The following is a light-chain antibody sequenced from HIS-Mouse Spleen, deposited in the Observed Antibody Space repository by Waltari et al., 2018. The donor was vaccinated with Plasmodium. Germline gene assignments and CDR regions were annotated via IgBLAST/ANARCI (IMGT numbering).Light chain of an antibody. J-gene: IGKJ3*01. CDR2: DAS. V-gene: IGKV1-33*01. Sequence: DIQMTQSPSSLSASVGDRVTINCQASKDISNYLTRYQQKPGKAPKLLIYDASNLETGVPSRFSGSGSGTDFTFTISSLQPEDIATYYCQQYDNLPPLFTFGPGTKVDIK. CDR3: QQYDNLPPLFT. CDR1: KDISNY.